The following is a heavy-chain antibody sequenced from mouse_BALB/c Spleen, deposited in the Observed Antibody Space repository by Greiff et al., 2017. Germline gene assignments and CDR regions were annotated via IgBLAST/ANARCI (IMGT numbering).Heavy chain of an antibody. CDR2: ISDGGSYT. D-gene: IGHD2-4*01. CDR3: ARVRYDYDEAY. Sequence: EVQGVESGGGLVQPGGSLKLSCAASGFTFSSYGMSWVRQTPDKRLEWVATISDGGSYTYYPDSVKGRFTISRDNAKNNLYLQMSSLKSEDTAMYYCARVRYDYDEAYWGQGTLVTVSA. CDR1: GFTFSSYG. J-gene: IGHJ3*01. V-gene: IGHV5-6*01.